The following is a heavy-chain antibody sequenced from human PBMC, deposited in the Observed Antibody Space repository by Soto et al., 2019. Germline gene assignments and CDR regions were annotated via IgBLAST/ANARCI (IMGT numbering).Heavy chain of an antibody. CDR1: GFTFSSYR. CDR2: IKQDGSEK. J-gene: IGHJ4*02. CDR3: ARDSIVEYHFDY. D-gene: IGHD3-22*01. V-gene: IGHV3-7*03. Sequence: GGSLRLSCAASGFTFSSYRMSWVRQAPGKGLEWVANIKQDGSEKYYVDSVKGRFTISRDNAKNSLYLQMNSLRAEDTAVYYCARDSIVEYHFDYWGQGTLVTVSS.